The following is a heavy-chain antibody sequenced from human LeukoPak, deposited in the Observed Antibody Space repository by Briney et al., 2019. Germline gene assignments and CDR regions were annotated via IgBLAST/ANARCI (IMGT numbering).Heavy chain of an antibody. CDR3: ARGRNLRVYFDI. D-gene: IGHD1-14*01. CDR1: GDSINNGSYY. V-gene: IGHV4-61*02. CDR2: VYSRGSP. Sequence: SQTLSLTCTVSGDSINNGSYYWTWIRQPAGKSLEWIGRVYSRGSPNYNSSLKSRVSISIDKSRNQVSLKMNSMTAADTAVYYCARGRNLRVYFDIWSQGTIVTVSS. J-gene: IGHJ3*02.